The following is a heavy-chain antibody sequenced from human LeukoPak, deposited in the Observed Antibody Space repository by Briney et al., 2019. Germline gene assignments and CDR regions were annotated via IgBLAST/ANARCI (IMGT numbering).Heavy chain of an antibody. CDR1: GCTFSSYA. V-gene: IGHV3-23*01. CDR3: SKRAITGTTSKGDFDY. Sequence: GGSLRLSCAASGCTFSSYAMNWVRQAPGKGREWVSAISGSGGSTYYADSVKGRFTSSRDNSKNTLYLQMNSLRAEDTAVYYCSKRAITGTTSKGDFDYWGQGTLVAVSS. CDR2: ISGSGGST. J-gene: IGHJ4*02. D-gene: IGHD1-7*01.